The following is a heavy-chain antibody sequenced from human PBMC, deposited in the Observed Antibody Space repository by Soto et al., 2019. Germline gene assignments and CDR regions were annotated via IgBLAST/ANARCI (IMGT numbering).Heavy chain of an antibody. D-gene: IGHD3-22*01. V-gene: IGHV1-18*01. CDR2: ISAYNDNT. Sequence: GAAVKVSCKACGCTFTSYGISWVRQAPGQGLEWMGWISAYNDNTNYAQKLQGRVTMTTDTSTSTAYMELRSLRSDDTAVYYCAREAFYYDSSGYYFGDSDAFDIWGQRTMVT. J-gene: IGHJ3*02. CDR1: GCTFTSYG. CDR3: AREAFYYDSSGYYFGDSDAFDI.